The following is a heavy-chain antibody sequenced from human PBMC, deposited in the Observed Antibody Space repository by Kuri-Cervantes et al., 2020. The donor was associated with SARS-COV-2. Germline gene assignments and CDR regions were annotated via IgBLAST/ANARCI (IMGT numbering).Heavy chain of an antibody. J-gene: IGHJ4*02. CDR1: GYSISSGYY. V-gene: IGHV4-38-2*01. Sequence: GSLRLSCAVSGYSISSGYYWGWIRQPPGKGLEWIGSIYHSGSTYYNPSLKSRVTISVDTSKNQFSLKLSSVTAADTAVYYCARHEPSTVTTLFDYWGQGTLVTVSS. CDR2: IYHSGST. CDR3: ARHEPSTVTTLFDY. D-gene: IGHD4-11*01.